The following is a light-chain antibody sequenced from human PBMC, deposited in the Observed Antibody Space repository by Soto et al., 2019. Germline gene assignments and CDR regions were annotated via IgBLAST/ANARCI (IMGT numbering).Light chain of an antibody. J-gene: IGKJ4*01. Sequence: EIVLTQSPATLSSSPGERATLSCRASQSVSSYLAWYQLKPGQAPRLPIYDASNRATGIPARFSGSGSGTDFTLTISSLEPEDFAVYYCQQRSNWRLTFGGGTKVEIK. CDR1: QSVSSY. CDR2: DAS. V-gene: IGKV3-11*01. CDR3: QQRSNWRLT.